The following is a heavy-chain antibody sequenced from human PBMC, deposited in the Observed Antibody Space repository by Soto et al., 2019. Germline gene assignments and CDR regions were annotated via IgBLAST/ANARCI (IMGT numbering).Heavy chain of an antibody. CDR1: GFGFSTHA. V-gene: IGHV3-23*01. D-gene: IGHD5-12*01. CDR2: ITNTGITT. CDR3: AVGGDVVGTIGHFY. Sequence: EVQLLESGGALVQPGGSLRLSCAASGFGFSTHALSWVRQAPGKGLEWLSSITNTGITTHYADSVKGRFTISRENSKKTLSLQMSSLKTDDTAVYYCAVGGDVVGTIGHFYWGQGTLVTVSS. J-gene: IGHJ4*02.